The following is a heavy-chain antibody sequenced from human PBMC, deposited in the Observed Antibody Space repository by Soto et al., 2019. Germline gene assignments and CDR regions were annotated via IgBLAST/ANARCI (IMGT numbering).Heavy chain of an antibody. CDR2: TYYRSKWYI. CDR1: GDSVSSNSAA. V-gene: IGHV6-1*01. D-gene: IGHD1-1*01. J-gene: IGHJ6*03. CDR3: ARGSWDDVTGHYYMDV. Sequence: QVQLQQSGPGLVKPSQTLSLTCDISGDSVSSNSAACNWIRQTPSRGLEWLGRTYYRSKWYINYAVSVKSRITVNPDTSKNQFSLQLNSVTPEDTAVYYCARGSWDDVTGHYYMDVWGKGTTVTVSS.